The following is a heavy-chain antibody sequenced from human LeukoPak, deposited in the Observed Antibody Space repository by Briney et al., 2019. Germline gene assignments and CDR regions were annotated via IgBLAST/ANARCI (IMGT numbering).Heavy chain of an antibody. Sequence: ASVKVSCKASGYTFTSYGISWVRQAPGQGLEWMGWINPNSGGTNYAQKFQGRVTMTRDTSISTAYMELSRLRSDDTAVYYCARGIFWQWLVQGEHYFDYWGQGTLVTVSS. V-gene: IGHV1-2*02. J-gene: IGHJ4*02. D-gene: IGHD6-19*01. CDR3: ARGIFWQWLVQGEHYFDY. CDR2: INPNSGGT. CDR1: GYTFTSYG.